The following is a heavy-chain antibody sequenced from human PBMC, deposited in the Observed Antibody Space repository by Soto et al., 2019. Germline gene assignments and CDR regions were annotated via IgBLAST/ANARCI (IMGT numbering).Heavy chain of an antibody. CDR2: IDPSDSYT. CDR3: ARHLVSSSFGLYYYGMDV. Sequence: GESLQISCKGSGYSFTSYWISWVRQMPGKGLEWMGRIDPSDSYTNYSPPFQGHVTISADKSISTAYLQWSSLKASDTAMYYCARHLVSSSFGLYYYGMDVWGQGTTVTVPS. CDR1: GYSFTSYW. V-gene: IGHV5-10-1*01. J-gene: IGHJ6*02. D-gene: IGHD6-13*01.